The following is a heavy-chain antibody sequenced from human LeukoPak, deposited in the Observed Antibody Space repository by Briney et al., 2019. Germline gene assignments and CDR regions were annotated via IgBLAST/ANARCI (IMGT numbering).Heavy chain of an antibody. CDR1: GFTFSSYG. CDR3: AKGGAVSSKSIIMVRGTRRYYYNMDV. Sequence: GGTLRLSCAAFGFTFSSYGMSWVRQAPGKGLEWVSSISDSGSSTYYADSVKGRFTISRDNSKNTLYLQINSLRAEDTAVYYCAKGGAVSSKSIIMVRGTRRYYYNMDVWGKGTTVTISS. V-gene: IGHV3-23*01. CDR2: ISDSGSST. D-gene: IGHD3-10*01. J-gene: IGHJ6*03.